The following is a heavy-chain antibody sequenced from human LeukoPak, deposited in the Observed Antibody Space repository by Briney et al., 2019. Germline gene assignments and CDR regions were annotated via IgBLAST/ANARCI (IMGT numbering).Heavy chain of an antibody. CDR1: GYTLTELS. CDR3: ATIERRWLPPYYFDY. J-gene: IGHJ4*02. V-gene: IGHV1-24*01. Sequence: ASVKVSCKVSGYTLTELSMHWVRQAPGKGLEWMGGFDPEDGETIYAQKFQGRVTMTEDTSTDTAYMELSSPRSEDTAVYYCATIERRWLPPYYFDYWGQGTLVTVSS. D-gene: IGHD1-1*01. CDR2: FDPEDGET.